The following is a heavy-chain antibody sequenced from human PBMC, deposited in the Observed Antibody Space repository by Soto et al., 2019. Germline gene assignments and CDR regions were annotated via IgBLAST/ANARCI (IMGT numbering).Heavy chain of an antibody. Sequence: GGSLRLSCAASGFTVSSNYMSWVRQAPGKGLEWVSVIYSGGSTYYADSVKGRFTISRHNSKNTLYLQMNSLRAEDTAVYYCARDSGEQLVRRGFYYYYMDVWGKGTTVTVSS. CDR2: IYSGGST. CDR3: ARDSGEQLVRRGFYYYYMDV. D-gene: IGHD6-6*01. J-gene: IGHJ6*03. V-gene: IGHV3-53*04. CDR1: GFTVSSNY.